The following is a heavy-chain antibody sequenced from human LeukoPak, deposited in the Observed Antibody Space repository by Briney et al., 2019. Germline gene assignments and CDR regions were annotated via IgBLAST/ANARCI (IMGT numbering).Heavy chain of an antibody. CDR2: IIPIFGTA. Sequence: SVKVSCTASGGTFSSYAISWVRQAPGQGLEWMGGIIPIFGTANYAQKFQGRVTITADESTSTAYMELSSLRSEDTAVYYCASGPGTPKGIDYWGQGTLVTVSS. D-gene: IGHD1-26*01. CDR3: ASGPGTPKGIDY. J-gene: IGHJ4*02. V-gene: IGHV1-69*01. CDR1: GGTFSSYA.